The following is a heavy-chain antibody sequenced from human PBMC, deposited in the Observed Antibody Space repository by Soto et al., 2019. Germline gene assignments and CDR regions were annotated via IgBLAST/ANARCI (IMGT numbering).Heavy chain of an antibody. V-gene: IGHV3-23*01. CDR1: GFTFNTYP. CDR2: ISSTAGRTS. Sequence: EVQLLQSGGGFRPPGGSVRLSCATSGFTFNTYPMTWVRQAPGKGLERVASISSTAGRTSSYADSVKGRFAIDRDFSDNSVYLEMNNLRVDDTAVYFCAKGVLSFHYGMEVWGQGTTVTVSS. D-gene: IGHD3-10*01. CDR3: AKGVLSFHYGMEV. J-gene: IGHJ6*02.